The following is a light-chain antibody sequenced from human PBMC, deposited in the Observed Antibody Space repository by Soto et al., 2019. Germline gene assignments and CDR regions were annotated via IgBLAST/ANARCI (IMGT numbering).Light chain of an antibody. CDR1: QSLLDSDDGNTY. J-gene: IGKJ4*01. Sequence: DIVMTQTPLSLPVTPGEPASISCRSSQSLLDSDDGNTYLDWYLQKPGQSPQLLIYTLSYPASGVPDRFSGSGSGTDFTLKISRVEAEDVGVYYCMQRIEFPLTVGGGTKVEIK. CDR2: TLS. V-gene: IGKV2-40*01. CDR3: MQRIEFPLT.